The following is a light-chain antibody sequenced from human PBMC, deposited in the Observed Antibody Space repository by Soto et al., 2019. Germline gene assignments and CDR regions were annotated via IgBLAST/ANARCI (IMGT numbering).Light chain of an antibody. CDR3: ATWDDRLTAWV. CDR1: NSNIGSNA. CDR2: YND. J-gene: IGLJ3*02. Sequence: QSVLTQSPSVSGAPRQSVNISCSGNNSNIGSNAVHWYQQLPGKAPKLIMYYNDMLPSGVSDRFSGSKSGTSASLAISGLQSEDEGDYYCATWDDRLTAWVFGGGTKVTVL. V-gene: IGLV1-36*01.